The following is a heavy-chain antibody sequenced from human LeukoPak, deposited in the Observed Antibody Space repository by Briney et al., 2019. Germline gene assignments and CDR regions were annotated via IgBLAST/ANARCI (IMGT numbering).Heavy chain of an antibody. J-gene: IGHJ4*02. CDR2: IYTSGST. V-gene: IGHV4-4*07. D-gene: IGHD5-24*01. Sequence: PSETLSLTCTVSGGSISSYYWSWIRQPAGKGLEWIGRIYTSGSTDYNPSLKSRVTMSVDTSKNQFSLKLSSVTAADTAVYYCARAKDRRDGYFFDYWGQGTLVTVSS. CDR3: ARAKDRRDGYFFDY. CDR1: GGSISSYY.